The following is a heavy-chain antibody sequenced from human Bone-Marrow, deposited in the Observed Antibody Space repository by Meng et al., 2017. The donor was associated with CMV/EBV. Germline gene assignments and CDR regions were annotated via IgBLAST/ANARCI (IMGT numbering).Heavy chain of an antibody. D-gene: IGHD6-19*01. CDR2: ISSSSSYI. J-gene: IGHJ6*02. CDR1: GFTFSSYW. CDR3: AREAPVAVLRGYYYYGMDV. V-gene: IGHV3-21*01. Sequence: GESLKISCAASGFTFSSYWMSWVRQAPGKGLEWVSSISSSSSYIYYADSVKGRFTISRDNAKNSLYLQMNSLRAEDTAVYYCAREAPVAVLRGYYYYGMDVWGQGTTVTVSS.